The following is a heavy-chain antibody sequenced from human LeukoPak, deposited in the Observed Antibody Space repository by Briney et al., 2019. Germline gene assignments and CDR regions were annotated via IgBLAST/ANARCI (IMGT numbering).Heavy chain of an antibody. Sequence: ASVKVSCKVSGYTLTELSMHWVRQAPGKGLEWMGGFDPEDGETIYAQKLQGRVTMTEDTSTDTAYMELSSLRSEDTAVYYCATPSDYGSGSYGAFDIWGQGTMVTVSS. J-gene: IGHJ3*02. D-gene: IGHD3-10*01. V-gene: IGHV1-24*01. CDR2: FDPEDGET. CDR3: ATPSDYGSGSYGAFDI. CDR1: GYTLTELS.